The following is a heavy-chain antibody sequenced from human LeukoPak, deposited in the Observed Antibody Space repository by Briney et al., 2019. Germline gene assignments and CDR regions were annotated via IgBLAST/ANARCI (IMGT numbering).Heavy chain of an antibody. Sequence: GGSLRLSCAASGFTLSSYWMHWVRQAPGKGLVWVSGIDSDGRSTSYADSVKGRFTTSRDPAKNTLFLQMNSLRAEDTAVYYCARDTAPSYWGQGTLVTVSS. CDR3: ARDTAPSY. CDR1: GFTLSSYW. CDR2: IDSDGRST. J-gene: IGHJ4*02. V-gene: IGHV3-74*01. D-gene: IGHD5-18*01.